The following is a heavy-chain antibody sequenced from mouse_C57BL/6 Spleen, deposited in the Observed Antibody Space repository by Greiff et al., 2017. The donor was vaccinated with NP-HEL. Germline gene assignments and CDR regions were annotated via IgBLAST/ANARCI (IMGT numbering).Heavy chain of an antibody. J-gene: IGHJ4*01. CDR3: TKPLYYYGSSYRAMDY. CDR2: IRNKANNHAT. D-gene: IGHD1-1*01. CDR1: GFTFSDAW. Sequence: DVQLVESGGGLVQPGGSMKLSCAASGFTFSDAWMDWVRQSPEKGLEWVAEIRNKANNHATYYAESVKGRFTISRDDSKNSVYLQMNSLRAEDTGIYYCTKPLYYYGSSYRAMDYWGQGTSVTVSS. V-gene: IGHV6-6*01.